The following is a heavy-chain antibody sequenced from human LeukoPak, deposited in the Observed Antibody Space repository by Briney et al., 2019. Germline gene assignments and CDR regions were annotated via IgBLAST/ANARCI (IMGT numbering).Heavy chain of an antibody. CDR1: GGSISSYY. Sequence: SETLSLTCTVSGGSISSYYWSWIRQPPGKGLEWIGYIYTSGSTNYNPPLKSRVTISVDTSKNQFSLKLSSVTAADTAVYYCARGRSGYSYWGQGTLVTVSS. V-gene: IGHV4-4*09. D-gene: IGHD3-3*01. J-gene: IGHJ4*02. CDR3: ARGRSGYSY. CDR2: IYTSGST.